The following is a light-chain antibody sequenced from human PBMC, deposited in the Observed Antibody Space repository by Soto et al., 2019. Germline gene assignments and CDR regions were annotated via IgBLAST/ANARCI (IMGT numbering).Light chain of an antibody. CDR2: DAS. Sequence: DIQMTQSPSTLSASVGDRVTITCRASQSISTWLAWYQQKPGKAPDVLIYDASSLESGVPSRFSGSGSGTEFTLTISSLQPDDFATYYCQQYNSYSSWTFGQGTKVDIK. J-gene: IGKJ1*01. CDR1: QSISTW. V-gene: IGKV1-5*01. CDR3: QQYNSYSSWT.